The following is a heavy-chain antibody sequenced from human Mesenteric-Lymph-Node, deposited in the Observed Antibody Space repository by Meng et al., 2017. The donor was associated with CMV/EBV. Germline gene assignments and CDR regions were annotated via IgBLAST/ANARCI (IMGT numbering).Heavy chain of an antibody. J-gene: IGHJ1*01. CDR2: ISHTGST. CDR3: ARRLVPVVYGW. CDR1: GGSSDGYF. V-gene: IGHV4-34*01. D-gene: IGHD2-8*02. Sequence: SETLSLTCAVSGGSSDGYFYNWLRQSPGQGLEWIGEISHTGSTTYNPSLKSRVTKSADTSNIHFYLTLTSVTAADTAVYFCARRLVPVVYGWWGQGTLVTVSS.